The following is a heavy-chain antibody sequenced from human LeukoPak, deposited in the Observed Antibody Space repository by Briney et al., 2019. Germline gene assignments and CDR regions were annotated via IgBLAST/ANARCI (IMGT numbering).Heavy chain of an antibody. J-gene: IGHJ3*02. CDR3: ARARNYYDSSDYYYEGDAFDI. CDR1: GGSISSGSYY. D-gene: IGHD3-22*01. Sequence: SQTLSLTCTVSGGSISSGSYYWSWIRQPAGKGLEWIGRIYTSGSTNYNPSLKSRVTISVDTSKNQFSLKLSSVTAADTAVYFCARARNYYDSSDYYYEGDAFDIWGQGTMVTVSS. V-gene: IGHV4-61*02. CDR2: IYTSGST.